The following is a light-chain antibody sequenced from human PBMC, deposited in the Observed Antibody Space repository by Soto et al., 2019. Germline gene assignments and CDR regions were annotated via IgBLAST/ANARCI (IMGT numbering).Light chain of an antibody. CDR3: QQYGHSLWT. V-gene: IGKV3-20*01. J-gene: IGKJ1*01. CDR2: GAS. CDR1: QSVSSGH. Sequence: VLTHSPGTLSLSPCERASLSFSASQSVSSGHLAWYQQKPGQAPRLLIYGASSRATGIPDRFSGSGSGTDFTLTISRLEPEDYAVYYCQQYGHSLWTFGQGTKVDIK.